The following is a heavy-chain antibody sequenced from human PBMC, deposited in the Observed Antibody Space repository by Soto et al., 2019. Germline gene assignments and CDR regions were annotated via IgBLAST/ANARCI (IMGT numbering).Heavy chain of an antibody. Sequence: ASVKVSCKASGFTFSSSAVQWVRQARGQHLEWIGWIVVGSGDTNYAQKFQERVTITRDMSTSTTYMELSSLTSEDTAVYYCAADRDYDFWSGLIRDPPWNLDYWGQGTLVTVPS. J-gene: IGHJ4*02. CDR1: GFTFSSSA. CDR3: AADRDYDFWSGLIRDPPWNLDY. V-gene: IGHV1-58*01. D-gene: IGHD3-3*01. CDR2: IVVGSGDT.